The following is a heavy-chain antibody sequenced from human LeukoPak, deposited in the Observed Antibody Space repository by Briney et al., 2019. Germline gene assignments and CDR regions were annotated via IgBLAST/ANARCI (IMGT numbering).Heavy chain of an antibody. V-gene: IGHV3-33*06. CDR3: AKSNSESQTTVGN. CDR2: IWSDGTHK. J-gene: IGHJ4*02. CDR1: GFTFRTYG. D-gene: IGHD1-26*01. Sequence: GGSLRLSCAASGFTFRTYGMHWVRQAPGKGLEWVAVIWSDGTHKYYSDSVKGRFTISRDNSKNTLYLEMNSLRVEDTAVYYCAKSNSESQTTVGNWGQGTLVTVSS.